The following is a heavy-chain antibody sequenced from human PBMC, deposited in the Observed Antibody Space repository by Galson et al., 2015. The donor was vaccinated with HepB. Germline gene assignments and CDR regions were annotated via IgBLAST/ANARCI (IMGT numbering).Heavy chain of an antibody. J-gene: IGHJ4*02. CDR2: ISSSGSTI. CDR1: GFTFSSYE. D-gene: IGHD3-10*01. Sequence: SLRLSCAASGFTFSSYEMNWVRQAPGKGLEWVSYISSSGSTIYYADSVKGRFTISRDNAKNSLYLQMNSLRAEDTAVYYCARDSEYYYGSGSDAAIDYWGQGTLVTVSS. V-gene: IGHV3-48*03. CDR3: ARDSEYYYGSGSDAAIDY.